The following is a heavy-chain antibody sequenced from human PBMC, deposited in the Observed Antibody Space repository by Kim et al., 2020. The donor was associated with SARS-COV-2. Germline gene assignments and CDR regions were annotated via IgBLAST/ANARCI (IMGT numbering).Heavy chain of an antibody. J-gene: IGHJ6*02. D-gene: IGHD3-3*01. Sequence: ASVKVSCKASGYTFTSYAMNWVRQAPGQGLEWMGWINTNTGNPTYAQGFTGRFVFSLDTSVSTAYLQISSLKAEDTAVYYCAEMRLIHMIFGVVMPHTGGAYYYGMDVWGQGTTVTVSS. CDR2: INTNTGNP. CDR1: GYTFTSYA. CDR3: AEMRLIHMIFGVVMPHTGGAYYYGMDV. V-gene: IGHV7-4-1*02.